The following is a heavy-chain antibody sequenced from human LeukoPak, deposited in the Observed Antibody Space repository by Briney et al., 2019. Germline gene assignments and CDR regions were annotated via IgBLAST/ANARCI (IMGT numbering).Heavy chain of an antibody. Sequence: SETLSLTCAVSGGSISSGGYSWSWIRQPPGKGLEWIGYIYHSGSTYYNPSLKSRVTISVDRSKNQFSLKLSSVTAAGTAVYYCARMSVTRRGSGSYYTGYYYGMDVWGKGTTVTVSS. CDR2: IYHSGST. CDR1: GGSISSGGYS. V-gene: IGHV4-30-2*01. D-gene: IGHD3-10*01. CDR3: ARMSVTRRGSGSYYTGYYYGMDV. J-gene: IGHJ6*04.